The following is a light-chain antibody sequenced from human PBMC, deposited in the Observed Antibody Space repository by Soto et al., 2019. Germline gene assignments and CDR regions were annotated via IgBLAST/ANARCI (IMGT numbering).Light chain of an antibody. CDR3: SLYTSSSTLG. Sequence: QSALTQPASVSGSPGQSITISCTGTSSDVGGYNYVTWYQQHPGKAPKLMIYDVSNRPSGVSNRFSGSKSGNTASLTISGLQAEDEADYYCSLYTSSSTLGFGTGTKLTVL. CDR1: SSDVGGYNY. V-gene: IGLV2-14*01. J-gene: IGLJ1*01. CDR2: DVS.